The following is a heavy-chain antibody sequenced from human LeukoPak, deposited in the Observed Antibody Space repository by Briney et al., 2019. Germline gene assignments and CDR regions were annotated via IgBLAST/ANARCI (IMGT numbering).Heavy chain of an antibody. CDR2: ISDSGGRT. CDR3: AKRGVVIRVILVGFHKEAYYFDS. Sequence: GGSLRLSCAVSGITLSNYGMSWVRQAPGKGLEWVADISDSGGRTNYADSVKGRFTISRDNPKNTIYLQMNSLRAEDTAVYFCAKRGVVIRVILVGFHKEAYYFDSWGQGALVTVSS. J-gene: IGHJ4*02. CDR1: GITLSNYG. V-gene: IGHV3-23*01. D-gene: IGHD3-22*01.